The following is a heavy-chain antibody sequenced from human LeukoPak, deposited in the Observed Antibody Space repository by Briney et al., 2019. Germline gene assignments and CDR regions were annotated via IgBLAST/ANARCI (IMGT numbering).Heavy chain of an antibody. V-gene: IGHV1-69*04. J-gene: IGHJ4*02. CDR2: IIPILGIA. Sequence: SVKVSCKASGYTFTSYGISWVRQAPGQGLEWMGRIIPILGIANYAQKFQGRVTITADKSTSTAYMELSSLRSEDTAVYYCALHPPTGYWGQGTLVTVSS. D-gene: IGHD1-14*01. CDR3: ALHPPTGY. CDR1: GYTFTSYG.